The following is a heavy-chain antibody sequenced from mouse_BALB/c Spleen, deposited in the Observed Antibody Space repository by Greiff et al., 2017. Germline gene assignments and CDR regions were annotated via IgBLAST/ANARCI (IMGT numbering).Heavy chain of an antibody. Sequence: VQLQQSGAELVKPGASVKLSCKASGYTFTSYYMYWVKQRPGQGLEWIGEINPSNGGTNFNEKFKSKATLTAVTSTSTAYMELSSLTNEDSAVYYCTRPTGTYFDYWGQGTTLTVSS. CDR2: INPSNGGT. CDR1: GYTFTSYY. D-gene: IGHD4-1*02. CDR3: TRPTGTYFDY. J-gene: IGHJ2*01. V-gene: IGHV1-53*01.